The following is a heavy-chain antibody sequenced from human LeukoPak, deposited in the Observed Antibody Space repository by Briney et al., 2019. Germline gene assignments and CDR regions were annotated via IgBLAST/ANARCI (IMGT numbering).Heavy chain of an antibody. Sequence: GGSLRLSCAASGFTFSSYGIRWVRQAPGKGLEWVAVISYDGSNKYYADSVKGRFTISRDNSKNTLYLQMNSLRAEDTAVYYCAKGVGSSRAFDYWGQGTLVTVSS. CDR1: GFTFSSYG. CDR2: ISYDGSNK. J-gene: IGHJ4*02. CDR3: AKGVGSSRAFDY. D-gene: IGHD6-13*01. V-gene: IGHV3-30*18.